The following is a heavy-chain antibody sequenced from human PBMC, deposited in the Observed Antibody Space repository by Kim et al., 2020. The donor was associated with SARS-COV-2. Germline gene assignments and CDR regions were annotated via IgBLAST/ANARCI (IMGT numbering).Heavy chain of an antibody. Sequence: GGSLRLSCTVSGFTFSRYEMNWVRQAPGKGLEWLSYIDQVAKDKYYSESVQGRFTISRDNAKNLLYLQMNSLRAEDTAIYYCAREKENCRGDCNDYWGQGTLVTVSS. CDR2: IDQVAKDK. CDR3: AREKENCRGDCNDY. V-gene: IGHV3-48*03. J-gene: IGHJ4*02. CDR1: GFTFSRYE. D-gene: IGHD2-21*02.